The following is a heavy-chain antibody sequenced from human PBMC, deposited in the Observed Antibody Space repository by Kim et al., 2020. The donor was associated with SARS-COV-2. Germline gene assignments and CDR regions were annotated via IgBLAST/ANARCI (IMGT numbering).Heavy chain of an antibody. CDR2: IYHSGST. CDR3: ARVGGAPRFLEWSSRPGMDV. J-gene: IGHJ6*02. CDR1: GGSISSSNW. Sequence: SETLSLTCAVSGGSISSSNWWSWVRQPPGKGLEWIGEIYHSGSTNYNPSLKSRVTISVDKSKNQFSLKLSSVTAADTAVYYCARVGGAPRFLEWSSRPGMDVWGQGTTVSVSS. V-gene: IGHV4-4*02. D-gene: IGHD3-3*01.